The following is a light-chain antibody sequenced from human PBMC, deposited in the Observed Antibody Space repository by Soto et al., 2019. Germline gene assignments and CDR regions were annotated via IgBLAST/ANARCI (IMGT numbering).Light chain of an antibody. CDR2: NAS. J-gene: IGKJ4*01. CDR1: QSVRTY. CDR3: QQYNYWPPLT. Sequence: EIVLTXSXXXIALLTGERATRSCRASQSVRTYLAWYQHKPGQAPRLLISNASDRATGIPARFSGSGSGTDFTLTISSLEAEDFAVYYCQQYNYWPPLTFGGGTKVDIK. V-gene: IGKV3-11*01.